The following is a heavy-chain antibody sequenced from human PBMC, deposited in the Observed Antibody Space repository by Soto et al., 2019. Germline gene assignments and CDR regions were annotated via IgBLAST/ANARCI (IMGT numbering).Heavy chain of an antibody. D-gene: IGHD6-13*01. CDR3: ARGPQKLTPNSSSWYRFDY. Sequence: PSETLSLTCAVYGGSFSGYYWSWIRQPPGKGLEWIGEINHSGSTNYNPSLKSRVTISVDTSKNQFSLKLSSVTAADTAVYYCARGPQKLTPNSSSWYRFDYWGQGTLVTVSS. J-gene: IGHJ4*02. V-gene: IGHV4-34*01. CDR1: GGSFSGYY. CDR2: INHSGST.